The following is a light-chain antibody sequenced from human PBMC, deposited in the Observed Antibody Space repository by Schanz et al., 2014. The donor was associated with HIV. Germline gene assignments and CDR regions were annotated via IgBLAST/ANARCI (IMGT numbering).Light chain of an antibody. Sequence: QSALTQPPSASGSPGQSVTISCTGTSSDVGGYNYVSWYQQHPGKAPQLMIYDVSNRPSGVPDRFSGSKSGSTASLTVSGLQPEDEADYYCSSFAGSNIPWVFGGGTKVTVL. V-gene: IGLV2-8*01. CDR1: SSDVGGYNY. J-gene: IGLJ3*02. CDR3: SSFAGSNIPWV. CDR2: DVS.